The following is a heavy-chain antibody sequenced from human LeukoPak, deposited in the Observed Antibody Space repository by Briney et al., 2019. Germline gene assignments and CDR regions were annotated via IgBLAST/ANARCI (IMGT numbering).Heavy chain of an antibody. CDR3: ARGSDYGGPRPQLDDY. Sequence: GGSLRLSCAASGFTFSSYGMHWVRQAPGKGLEWVAFIRYDGSNKYYADSVKGRFTISRDNSKNTLYLQMNSLRAEDTAVYYCARGSDYGGPRPQLDDYWGQGTLVTVSS. CDR1: GFTFSSYG. CDR2: IRYDGSNK. J-gene: IGHJ4*02. V-gene: IGHV3-30*02. D-gene: IGHD4-17*01.